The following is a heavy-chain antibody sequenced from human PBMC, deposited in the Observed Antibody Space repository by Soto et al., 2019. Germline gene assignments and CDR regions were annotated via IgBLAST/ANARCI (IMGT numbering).Heavy chain of an antibody. CDR1: GYSFTSYW. V-gene: IGHV5-51*01. Sequence: GESLKISCKGSGYSFTSYWIGWVRQMPGKGLEWMGIIYPGDSDTRYSPSFQGQVTISADKSISTAYLQWSSLKASDTAMYYCARGIYGGNHPRYAFDIWGQGTMVTVSS. D-gene: IGHD4-17*01. J-gene: IGHJ3*02. CDR2: IYPGDSDT. CDR3: ARGIYGGNHPRYAFDI.